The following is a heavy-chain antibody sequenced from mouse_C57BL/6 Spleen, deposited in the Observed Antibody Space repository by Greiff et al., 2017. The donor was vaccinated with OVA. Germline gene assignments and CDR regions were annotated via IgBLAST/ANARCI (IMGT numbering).Heavy chain of an antibody. D-gene: IGHD1-1*01. V-gene: IGHV1-85*01. Sequence: QVQLTESGPELVKPGASVKLSCQASGYTFTSYDLNWVKPRPGQGLEWIGWIYPRDGSTTYNEKFKGKATLTVDTASRTAYMELHSLTSEDSAVYFCARNPLPYYGSSYVVMDYWGQGTSVTVAS. CDR2: IYPRDGST. J-gene: IGHJ4*01. CDR3: ARNPLPYYGSSYVVMDY. CDR1: GYTFTSYD.